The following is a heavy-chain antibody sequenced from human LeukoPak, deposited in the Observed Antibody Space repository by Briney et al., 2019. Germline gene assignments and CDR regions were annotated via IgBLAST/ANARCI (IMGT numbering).Heavy chain of an antibody. D-gene: IGHD6-19*01. CDR3: TTETLAVAGTGGFDY. Sequence: PGGSLRLSCAASGFTFSNAWMSWVRQAPGKGLEWVGRIKSKTDGGTTDYAAPVKGRFTISRDDSKNTLYLQMNSLKTEDTAVYYCTTETLAVAGTGGFDYWGQGTLVTVSS. V-gene: IGHV3-15*01. CDR2: IKSKTDGGTT. J-gene: IGHJ4*02. CDR1: GFTFSNAW.